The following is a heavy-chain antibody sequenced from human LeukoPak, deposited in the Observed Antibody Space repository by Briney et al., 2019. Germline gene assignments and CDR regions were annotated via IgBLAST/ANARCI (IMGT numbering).Heavy chain of an antibody. J-gene: IGHJ4*02. D-gene: IGHD6-6*01. CDR3: ARDDSSSSMFDY. Sequence: SETLSLTCTVSGGSISSGSYYWSWIRQPVGKGLEWIGRIYTSGSTNYNPSLKSRVTISVDTSKNQFSLKLSSVTAADTAVYYCARDDSSSSMFDYWGQGTLVTVSS. V-gene: IGHV4-61*02. CDR1: GGSISSGSYY. CDR2: IYTSGST.